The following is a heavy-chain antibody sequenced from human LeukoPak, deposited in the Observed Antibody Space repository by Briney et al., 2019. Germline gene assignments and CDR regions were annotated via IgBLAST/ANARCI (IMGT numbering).Heavy chain of an antibody. V-gene: IGHV4-59*01. Sequence: SETLSLTCTVSGGSISSYYWSWIRQPPGKGLVWIGYIHYSGSTNYNPSLKSRVTISVDMSRNQFSLKVYSMTAADTAVYYCARLRGAYGSGTAYYFDYWGQGTQVTVSS. CDR3: ARLRGAYGSGTAYYFDY. CDR1: GGSISSYY. J-gene: IGHJ4*02. D-gene: IGHD3-10*01. CDR2: IHYSGST.